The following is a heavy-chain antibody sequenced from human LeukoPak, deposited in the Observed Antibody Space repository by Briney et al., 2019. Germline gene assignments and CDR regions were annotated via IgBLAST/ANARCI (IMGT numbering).Heavy chain of an antibody. CDR3: AKDRANWGAGFDY. J-gene: IGHJ4*02. Sequence: PGGSLRLSCTASGFTFSSYSTNWLRQATGKGLEWVSFISGVGGSTYYADTVKDRFTISRDNSRNSLYLQMNSRRTEDTALYYCAKDRANWGAGFDYWGQGALVTVSS. D-gene: IGHD7-27*01. CDR2: ISGVGGST. CDR1: GFTFSSYS. V-gene: IGHV3-43*02.